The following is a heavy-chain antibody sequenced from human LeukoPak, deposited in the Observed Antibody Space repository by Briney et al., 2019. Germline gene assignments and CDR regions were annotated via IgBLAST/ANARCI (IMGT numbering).Heavy chain of an antibody. J-gene: IGHJ3*02. CDR3: ARSYDYGDYGAFDI. Sequence: ASVKVSCKASGYTFTNYYMHWVRQAPGQGLEWMGLINPGGGNTNYAQNFQGRVTMTRDTSTSTVYMELSSLRSEDTAIYYCARSYDYGDYGAFDIWGQGTMVTVSS. D-gene: IGHD4-17*01. CDR2: INPGGGNT. V-gene: IGHV1-46*01. CDR1: GYTFTNYY.